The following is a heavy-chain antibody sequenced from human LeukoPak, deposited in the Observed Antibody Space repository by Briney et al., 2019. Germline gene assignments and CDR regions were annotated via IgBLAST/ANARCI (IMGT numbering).Heavy chain of an antibody. V-gene: IGHV4-39*07. CDR2: IYYSGST. D-gene: IGHD3-22*01. J-gene: IGHJ4*02. CDR3: VSELSGYYHVKPKYYFDY. Sequence: SETLSLTCSVSGDSISSSVFYWAWIRQAPGKGLEWIGSIYYSGSTYYNPSLKSRVTISVDTSKNQSSLKLSSVTAADTAVYYCVSELSGYYHVKPKYYFDYWGQGTLVTVSS. CDR1: GDSISSSVFY.